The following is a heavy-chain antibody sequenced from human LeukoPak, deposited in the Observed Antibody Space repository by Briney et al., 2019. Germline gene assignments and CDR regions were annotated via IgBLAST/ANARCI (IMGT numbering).Heavy chain of an antibody. D-gene: IGHD3-10*01. CDR3: ATAMVRGVSAPDC. V-gene: IGHV1-2*02. CDR1: GYTFTGYY. CDR2: INPNSGGT. Sequence: ASVKVSCKASGYTFTGYYMHWVRQAPGQGLEWMGWINPNSGGTNYAQKFQGRVTMTRDTSISTAYMELSRLRSDDTAVYYCATAMVRGVSAPDCWGQRTLVTVSS. J-gene: IGHJ5*01.